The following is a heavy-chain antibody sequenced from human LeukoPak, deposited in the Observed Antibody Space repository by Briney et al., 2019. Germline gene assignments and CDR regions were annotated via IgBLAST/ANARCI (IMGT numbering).Heavy chain of an antibody. V-gene: IGHV3-48*03. Sequence: GGSLRLSCGASGFTFSSCEMNWVRQAPGKGLEWVAYISGGGSTIYYADSVKGRFTISRDNAKNSLYLQMNSLRAEDTAVYYCAKGTDTPMATDYWGQGTLVTVSS. D-gene: IGHD5-18*01. CDR3: AKGTDTPMATDY. CDR1: GFTFSSCE. J-gene: IGHJ4*02. CDR2: ISGGGSTI.